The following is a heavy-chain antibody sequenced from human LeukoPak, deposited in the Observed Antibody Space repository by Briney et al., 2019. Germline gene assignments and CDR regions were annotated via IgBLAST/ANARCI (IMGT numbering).Heavy chain of an antibody. D-gene: IGHD3-10*01. CDR1: GYTFTSHG. Sequence: ASVKVSCKASGYTFTSHGITWVRQAPGQGLEWMGWISTYNGNTNYAQKLQGRVTMTTDTSTSTAYMELRSLRSDDTAVYYCARFRAGVGEPYGDYWGQGTLVTVSS. J-gene: IGHJ4*02. CDR2: ISTYNGNT. V-gene: IGHV1-18*04. CDR3: ARFRAGVGEPYGDY.